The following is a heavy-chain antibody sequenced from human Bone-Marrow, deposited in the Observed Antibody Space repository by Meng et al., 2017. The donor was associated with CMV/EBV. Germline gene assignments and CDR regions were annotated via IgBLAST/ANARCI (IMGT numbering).Heavy chain of an antibody. J-gene: IGHJ5*01. CDR3: ARCLSVSFLPS. CDR2: INHSGSP. D-gene: IGHD2/OR15-2a*01. Sequence: SETLSLTCAVYGGSFSGYYWSWIRQPPGKGLEWIGEINHSGSPNYNPSLKSRVTISVDTSKNQFSLKLSSVTAADTALYSCARCLSVSFLPSLCPRTTVTVYS. V-gene: IGHV4-34*01. CDR1: GGSFSGYY.